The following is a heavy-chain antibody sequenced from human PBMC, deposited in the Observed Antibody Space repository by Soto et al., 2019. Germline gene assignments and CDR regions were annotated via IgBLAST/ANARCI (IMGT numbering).Heavy chain of an antibody. Sequence: QVQLQQWGAGLLKPSETLSLTCAVYGGSFSGYYWSWIRQPPGKGLEWIGEINHSGSTNYNPSLKSRVTISVDTSKNQFSLKLSSVTAADTAVYYCARQNYDFWSGFYRPGMDVW. D-gene: IGHD3-3*01. J-gene: IGHJ6*01. CDR3: ARQNYDFWSGFYRPGMDV. CDR2: INHSGST. V-gene: IGHV4-34*01. CDR1: GGSFSGYY.